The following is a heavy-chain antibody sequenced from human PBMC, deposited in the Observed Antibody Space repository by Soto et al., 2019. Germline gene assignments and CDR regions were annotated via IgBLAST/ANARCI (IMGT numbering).Heavy chain of an antibody. J-gene: IGHJ6*02. CDR1: GFTFSNAW. D-gene: IGHD6-19*01. CDR2: IKSKTDGGTT. Sequence: GGSLRLSCAASGFTFSNAWMNWVRQAPGKGLEWVGRIKSKTDGGTTDYAAPVKGRFTISRDDSKNTLYLQMNSLKTEDTAVYYCTTPPFHSSGWYYYYGMDVWGQGTTVTVSS. CDR3: TTPPFHSSGWYYYYGMDV. V-gene: IGHV3-15*07.